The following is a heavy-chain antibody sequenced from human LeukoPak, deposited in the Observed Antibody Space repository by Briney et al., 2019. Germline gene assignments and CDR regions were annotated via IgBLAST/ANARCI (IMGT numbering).Heavy chain of an antibody. J-gene: IGHJ4*02. D-gene: IGHD2-21*01. CDR1: GGSISSGDYY. CDR3: ARVTLGGDEILYYFDY. Sequence: PSETLSLTCAVSGGSISSGDYYWRWLRQPPGKGLEWFGHIYYSGSTYYNPSLKSRGSISVDTSKNQFSLKLSSVTAADTAVDYCARVTLGGDEILYYFDYWGQGTLVTVSS. CDR2: IYYSGST. V-gene: IGHV4-61*08.